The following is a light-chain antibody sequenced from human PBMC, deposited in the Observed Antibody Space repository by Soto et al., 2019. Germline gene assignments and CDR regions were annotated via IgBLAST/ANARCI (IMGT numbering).Light chain of an antibody. V-gene: IGLV7-46*01. Sequence: QAVVTQEPSLTVSPGGTVTLTCDSSTGTVTRDHFPYWFQQKPGQAPRTLIYDTNIKHFWIPARFSGSLLGGKAALTLSGAQPDDEADYYCLLSYDSVRVFGGGTKLTVL. CDR1: TGTVTRDHF. J-gene: IGLJ2*01. CDR3: LLSYDSVRV. CDR2: DTN.